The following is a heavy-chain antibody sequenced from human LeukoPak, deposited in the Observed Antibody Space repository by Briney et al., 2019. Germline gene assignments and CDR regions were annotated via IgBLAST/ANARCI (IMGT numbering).Heavy chain of an antibody. J-gene: IGHJ4*02. CDR3: AREGYYYDSSGYYVIDY. CDR1: GFTFSSYG. Sequence: GGSLRLSCAASGFTFSSYGMHWVRQAPGKGLEWVAVISYDGSNKYYADSVKGRFTISRDNVKNSLYLQMNSLRAEDTAMYYCAREGYYYDSSGYYVIDYWGQGTLVTVSS. D-gene: IGHD3-22*01. CDR2: ISYDGSNK. V-gene: IGHV3-30*03.